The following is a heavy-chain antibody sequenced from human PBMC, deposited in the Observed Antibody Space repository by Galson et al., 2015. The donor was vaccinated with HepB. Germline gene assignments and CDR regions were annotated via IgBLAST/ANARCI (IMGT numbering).Heavy chain of an antibody. Sequence: PLRLPCVASGFTCRNSARSWVRQAPGKGLEWVSGISGTRSSTYYAELVKGRFTISRDNSKNTLYLQMNSLRAEDTDVYYCAHQVVAHDYWGQGTLVTVSS. CDR2: ISGTRSST. V-gene: IGHV3-23*01. CDR1: GFTCRNSA. D-gene: IGHD2-15*01. J-gene: IGHJ4*02. CDR3: AHQVVAHDY.